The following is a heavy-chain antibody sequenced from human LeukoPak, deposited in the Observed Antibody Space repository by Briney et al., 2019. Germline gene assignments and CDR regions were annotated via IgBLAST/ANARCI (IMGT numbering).Heavy chain of an antibody. J-gene: IGHJ3*02. D-gene: IGHD1-26*01. Sequence: KASETLSLTCAVCGGSFSGYYWSWIRRPPGKGLEWIGYIYYSGSTNYNPSLKSRVTIAVDTSKNQFSLKLSSVTAADTAVYYCARVRIGADPFVAFDIWGQGTMVTVSS. V-gene: IGHV4-59*01. CDR2: IYYSGST. CDR3: ARVRIGADPFVAFDI. CDR1: GGSFSGYY.